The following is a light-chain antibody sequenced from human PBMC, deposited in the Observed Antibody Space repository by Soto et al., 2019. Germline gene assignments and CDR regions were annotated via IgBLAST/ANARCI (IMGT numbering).Light chain of an antibody. J-gene: IGKJ5*01. CDR1: QSVSIN. V-gene: IGKV3-20*01. CDR3: QQYGSSLIT. CDR2: DAS. Sequence: EVVVTKSAGTVSVSPGERATLSCSASQSVSINLAWYQQKPGQAPRLLIYDASTRATGIPDRFSGSGSGTDFTLTISRPEPADFAVYYCQQYGSSLITFGQGTRLEIK.